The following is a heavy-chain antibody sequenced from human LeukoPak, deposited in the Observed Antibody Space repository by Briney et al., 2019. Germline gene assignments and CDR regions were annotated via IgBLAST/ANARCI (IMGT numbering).Heavy chain of an antibody. D-gene: IGHD5-18*01. V-gene: IGHV4-59*08. Sequence: SETLSLTCTVSGGSISSYYWSWIRQPPGKGLGWIGYIYYSGSTNYNPSLKSRVTISVDTSKNQFSLKLSSVAAAATAVYYCARQETDTAMAVFDYWGQGTLVTVSS. CDR3: ARQETDTAMAVFDY. CDR2: IYYSGST. J-gene: IGHJ4*02. CDR1: GGSISSYY.